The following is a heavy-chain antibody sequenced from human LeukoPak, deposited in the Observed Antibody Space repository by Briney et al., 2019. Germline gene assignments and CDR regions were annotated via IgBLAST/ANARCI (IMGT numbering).Heavy chain of an antibody. CDR3: AKDLRTRITIFGVVYYYYGMDV. CDR2: ISYDGSNK. V-gene: IGHV3-30*04. J-gene: IGHJ6*02. CDR1: GFTFSSYA. D-gene: IGHD3-3*01. Sequence: PGGSLRLSCAASGFTFSSYAMHWVRQAPGKGLEWVAVISYDGSNKYYADSVKGRFTISRDNSKNTLYLQMNSLRAEDTAVYYCAKDLRTRITIFGVVYYYYGMDVWGQGTTVTVSS.